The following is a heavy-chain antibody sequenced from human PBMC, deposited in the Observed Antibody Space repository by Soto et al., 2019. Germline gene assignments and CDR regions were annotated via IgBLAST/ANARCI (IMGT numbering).Heavy chain of an antibody. V-gene: IGHV3-21*06. CDR3: ARESEDLSSHLAY. Sequence: LRLSFAASGFTFSRYSMNWVRQAAGKGLELVASISSTTNYIYYGESLKGRLTISRDNAKNSMYLQMNTMRAEDTAVYYGARESEDLSSHLAYWGQGTLVTVSS. J-gene: IGHJ4*02. CDR1: GFTFSRYS. CDR2: ISSTTNYI.